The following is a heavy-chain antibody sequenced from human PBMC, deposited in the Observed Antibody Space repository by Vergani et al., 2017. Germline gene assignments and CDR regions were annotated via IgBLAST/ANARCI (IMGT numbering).Heavy chain of an antibody. CDR3: ARDQDLVYCSSTSCYRSYYYYYYGMDV. CDR2: TYYRSKWYN. Sequence: QVQLQQSGPGLVKPSQTLSLTCAISGDSVSSNSAAWNWIRQSPSRGLEWLGRTYYRSKWYNDYAVSVKSRITINPDTSKNQFSLQLNSVTPEDTAVYYCARDQDLVYCSSTSCYRSYYYYYYGMDVWGQGTTSPSP. V-gene: IGHV6-1*01. J-gene: IGHJ6*02. CDR1: GDSVSSNSAA. D-gene: IGHD2-2*01.